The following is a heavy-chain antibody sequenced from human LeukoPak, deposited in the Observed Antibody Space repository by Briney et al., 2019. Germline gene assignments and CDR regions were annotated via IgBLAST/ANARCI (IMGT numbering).Heavy chain of an antibody. CDR1: GDSISTSY. V-gene: IGHV4-39*02. Sequence: SETLSLTCTVSGDSISTSYWIWIRQPPGKGLEWIGNIYYSGSTYYNPSLKSRVTISVDTSKNQFSLKLSSVTAADTAVYYCARDIATAGHLAFDYWGQGTLVTVSS. J-gene: IGHJ4*02. D-gene: IGHD6-13*01. CDR2: IYYSGST. CDR3: ARDIATAGHLAFDY.